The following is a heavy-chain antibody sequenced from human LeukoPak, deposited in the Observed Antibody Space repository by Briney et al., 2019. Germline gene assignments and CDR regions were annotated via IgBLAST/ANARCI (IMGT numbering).Heavy chain of an antibody. V-gene: IGHV3-23*01. J-gene: IGHJ4*02. CDR2: LNEDGGYR. CDR3: VRDFSCSGGSCPLFDS. CDR1: GFSFSSYS. Sequence: PGGSLRLSCTASGFSFSSYSMNWVRQAPGKGLAWVSGLNEDGGYRYYADSVKGRFTISRDNPENTLYLQMRSLSAEDTARYYCVRDFSCSGGSCPLFDSWGQGTLVTVSS. D-gene: IGHD2-15*01.